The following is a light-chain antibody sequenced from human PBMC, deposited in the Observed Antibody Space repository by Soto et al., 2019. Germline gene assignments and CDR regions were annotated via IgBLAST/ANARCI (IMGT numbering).Light chain of an antibody. CDR1: QDISNY. CDR2: DAS. V-gene: IGKV1-33*01. CDR3: QQYDSLPLT. J-gene: IGKJ3*01. Sequence: DIQMTQSPSSLSASVGDRVTITCQASQDISNYLNWYQQKPGKAPKLLIYDASNLETGVPSRFSGSRSETDFTFTISSLQPEDIATYYCQQYDSLPLTFGPGTKVDIK.